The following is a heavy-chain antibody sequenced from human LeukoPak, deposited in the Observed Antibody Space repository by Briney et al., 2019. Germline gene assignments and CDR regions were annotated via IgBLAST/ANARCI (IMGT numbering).Heavy chain of an antibody. V-gene: IGHV3-23*01. CDR3: AKDLRTYGSGIYRLPTVIFDY. CDR2: IIGSGGDT. CDR1: GFTFSNYA. D-gene: IGHD3-10*01. Sequence: HTGGSLRLSCAASGFTFSNYAMSWVRQAPGKGLEWVSSIIGSGGDTYYADSVKGRFTISRDNSKNTLYLQMNSLRAEDTAVYYCAKDLRTYGSGIYRLPTVIFDYWGQGTLVTVSS. J-gene: IGHJ4*02.